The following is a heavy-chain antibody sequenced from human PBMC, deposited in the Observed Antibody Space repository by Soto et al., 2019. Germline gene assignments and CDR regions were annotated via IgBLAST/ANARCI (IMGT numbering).Heavy chain of an antibody. CDR3: ARVQSTYSSSWYEVRDY. Sequence: GGSLRLSCAASGFTFSSYSMNWVRQAPGKGLEWVSSISSSSSYIYYADSVKGQFTISRDNAKNSLYLQMNSLRAEDRAVYYCARVQSTYSSSWYEVRDYWGQGTLVTVSS. V-gene: IGHV3-21*01. D-gene: IGHD6-13*01. CDR1: GFTFSSYS. CDR2: ISSSSSYI. J-gene: IGHJ4*02.